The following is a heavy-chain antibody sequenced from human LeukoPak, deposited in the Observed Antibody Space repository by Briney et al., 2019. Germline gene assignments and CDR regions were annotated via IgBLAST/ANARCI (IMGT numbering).Heavy chain of an antibody. D-gene: IGHD4/OR15-4a*01. V-gene: IGHV3-15*01. CDR1: GFTFNTYA. J-gene: IGHJ4*02. CDR2: IKTKTDGGTA. CDR3: ATDKGARDF. Sequence: GGSLRLSCAASGFTFNTYAMSWVRQAPGKGLEWVGRIKTKTDGGTADYAAPVKGRFTISRDDSKTTLFLQMNSLKTEDTAVYYCATDKGARDFWGQGTLVTVSS.